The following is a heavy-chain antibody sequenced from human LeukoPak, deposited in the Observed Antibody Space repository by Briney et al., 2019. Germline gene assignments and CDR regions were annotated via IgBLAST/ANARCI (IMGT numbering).Heavy chain of an antibody. CDR3: ARALYDYDGFDY. V-gene: IGHV4-59*01. CDR2: IYYSGST. Sequence: PSETLSLTCTVSGGSISSYYWSWIRQPPGKGLEWIGYIYYSGSTNYNPSLKSRVTISVDTSKNQFSLKLSSVTAVDTAVYYCARALYDYDGFDYWGQGTLVTVSS. J-gene: IGHJ4*02. D-gene: IGHD5/OR15-5a*01. CDR1: GGSISSYY.